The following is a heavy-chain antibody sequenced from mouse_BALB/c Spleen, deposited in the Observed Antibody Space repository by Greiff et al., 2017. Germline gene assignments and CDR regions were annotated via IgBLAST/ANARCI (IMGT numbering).Heavy chain of an antibody. J-gene: IGHJ2*01. V-gene: IGHV1S127*01. CDR1: GYTFTSYW. Sequence: QVQLKQPGAELVKPGASVKMSCKASGYTFTSYWMHWVKQRPGQGLEWIGVIDPSDSYTSYNQKFKGKATLTVDTSSSTAYMQLSSLTSEDSAVYYCTRVGLRGDFDYWGQGTTLTVSS. CDR3: TRVGLRGDFDY. CDR2: IDPSDSYT. D-gene: IGHD1-1*02.